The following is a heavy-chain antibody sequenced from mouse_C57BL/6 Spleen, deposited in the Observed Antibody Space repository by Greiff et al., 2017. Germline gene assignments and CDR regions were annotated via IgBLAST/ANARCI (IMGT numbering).Heavy chain of an antibody. J-gene: IGHJ4*01. CDR1: GYTFTSSW. D-gene: IGHD1-1*01. CDR2: IDPSDSET. V-gene: IGHV1-52*01. CDR3: ARSHGSSYDYAMDY. Sequence: QVQLQQPGAELVRPGSSVKLSCKASGYTFTSSWMHWVKQRPIQGLEWIGNIDPSDSETHYNQKFKDKATLTVAKSSSTAYMQLSSLTSEDAAVYYCARSHGSSYDYAMDYWGQGTSVTVSS.